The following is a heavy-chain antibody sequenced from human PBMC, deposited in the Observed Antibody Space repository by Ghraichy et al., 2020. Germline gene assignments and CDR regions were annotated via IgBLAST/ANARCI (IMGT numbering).Heavy chain of an antibody. CDR1: SGSFSAFH. CDR3: ARWAGTALGCNCWYFVF. V-gene: IGHV4-34*01. Sequence: SETLSLTCAVYSGSFSAFHWSWIRQPPGKGLEWIGEVDHSGSTSYNPSLKSRVTISVDTSNNQISLKLTSVTAADTAVYYCARWAGTALGCNCWYFVFWGRGSLVTVSS. J-gene: IGHJ2*01. D-gene: IGHD2/OR15-2a*01. CDR2: VDHSGST.